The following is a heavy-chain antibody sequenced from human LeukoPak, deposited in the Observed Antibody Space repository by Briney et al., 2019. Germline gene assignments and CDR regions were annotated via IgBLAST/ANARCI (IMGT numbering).Heavy chain of an antibody. V-gene: IGHV3-74*01. CDR3: ARGRGYSGYPFDY. CDR2: INSDGSSA. Sequence: GGSLRLSCAASGFTFSYYWMHWVRQAPGKGLVWVSRINSDGSSASYADSVKGRFTISRDNAKNTLYLQMNSLRAEDTAVYYCARGRGYSGYPFDYWGQGTLVTVSS. D-gene: IGHD5-12*01. CDR1: GFTFSYYW. J-gene: IGHJ4*02.